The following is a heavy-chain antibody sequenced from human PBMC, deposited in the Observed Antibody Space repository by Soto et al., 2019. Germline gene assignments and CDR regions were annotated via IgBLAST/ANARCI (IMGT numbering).Heavy chain of an antibody. CDR2: IRSKANSYAT. CDR1: GYTFSDSA. CDR3: ARLGSERGPNFDS. J-gene: IGHJ4*02. Sequence: EVQLVESGGGLVQPGGSLKLSCAASGYTFSDSAMHWVRQASGKGLGWVGRIRSKANSYATVYAAAVKGMFTISRDDSKNKAYLQMNSLKTDDTAVYYCARLGSERGPNFDSWGQGTLVSVSS. V-gene: IGHV3-73*02. D-gene: IGHD1-26*01.